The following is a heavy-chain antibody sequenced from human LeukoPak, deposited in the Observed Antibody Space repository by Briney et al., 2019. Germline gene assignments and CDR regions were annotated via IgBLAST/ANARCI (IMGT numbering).Heavy chain of an antibody. D-gene: IGHD3-10*02. CDR2: ISSSSSYI. J-gene: IGHJ6*02. V-gene: IGHV3-21*01. Sequence: GGSLRLSCAASGFTFSSYSMNWVRQAPGKGLEWVSSISSSSSYIYYADSVKGRFTISRDNAKNSLYLQMNSLRAEDTAVYYCARDSRFGELSAYYYYGMDVWGQGTTVTVSS. CDR3: ARDSRFGELSAYYYYGMDV. CDR1: GFTFSSYS.